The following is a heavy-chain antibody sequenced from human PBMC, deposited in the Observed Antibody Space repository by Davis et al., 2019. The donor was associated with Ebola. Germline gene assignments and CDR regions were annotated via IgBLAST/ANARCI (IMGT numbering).Heavy chain of an antibody. CDR1: GFPFTNSA. D-gene: IGHD1-14*01. CDR3: ARDLAPENY. J-gene: IGHJ4*02. V-gene: IGHV3-23*01. Sequence: GGSLRLSCAASGFPFTNSAMGWVRQAPGKGLEWVSAIIATGTRAYYADSVKGRFTVSRDNSQNTLYLQMTSLKAEDTAVYYCARDLAPENYWGQGTLVTVSS. CDR2: IIATGTRA.